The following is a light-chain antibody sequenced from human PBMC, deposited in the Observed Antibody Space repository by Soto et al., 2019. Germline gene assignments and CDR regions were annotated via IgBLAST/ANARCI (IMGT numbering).Light chain of an antibody. J-gene: IGLJ2*01. V-gene: IGLV2-14*01. CDR3: SSYTSSSTVV. Sequence: QSALTQPASVSGSPGQSITISCTGTSSDVGGYKYVSWYQQHPGKAPKLMIYDVSNRPSGVSNRFSGSKSGNTASLTISGVQAEDEADYYFSSYTSSSTVVFGGGTKVTVL. CDR1: SSDVGGYKY. CDR2: DVS.